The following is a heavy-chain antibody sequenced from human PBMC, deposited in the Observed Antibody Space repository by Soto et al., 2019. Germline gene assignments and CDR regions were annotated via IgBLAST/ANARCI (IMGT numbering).Heavy chain of an antibody. J-gene: IGHJ6*02. CDR1: GFTFSSYG. Sequence: GGSLRLSCAASGFTFSSYGMHWVRQAPGKGLEWVAVITNDGSNKYYADSVKGRFTISKDNSKNTLYLQMNSLRAEDTAVYYCAKEVEWLDQNYYGMDVWGQGTTVTVSS. CDR2: ITNDGSNK. V-gene: IGHV3-30*18. D-gene: IGHD6-19*01. CDR3: AKEVEWLDQNYYGMDV.